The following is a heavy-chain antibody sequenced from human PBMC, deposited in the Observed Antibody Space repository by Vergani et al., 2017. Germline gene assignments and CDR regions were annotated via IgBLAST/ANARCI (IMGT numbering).Heavy chain of an antibody. CDR3: ARAVATTVTKYYFDY. CDR1: GGSISSGGYY. J-gene: IGHJ4*02. CDR2: IYYSGST. D-gene: IGHD4-17*01. Sequence: QLQLQESGPGLVKPSQTLSLTCTVSGGSISSGGYYWSWIRQHPGKGLEWIGYIYYSGSTYYNPSLKSRVTISVDTSKNQFSLKLSSVTAADTAVYYCARAVATTVTKYYFDYWGQGTLVTVSS. V-gene: IGHV4-31*03.